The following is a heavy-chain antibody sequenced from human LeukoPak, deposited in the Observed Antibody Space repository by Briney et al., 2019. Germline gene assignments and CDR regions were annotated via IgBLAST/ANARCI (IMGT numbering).Heavy chain of an antibody. D-gene: IGHD3-22*01. CDR2: ISSSGSTI. V-gene: IGHV3-48*04. CDR3: ARESGSSGGVDY. Sequence: GGSLPLSCAASGFTLRSYSMNWVRQAPGKGVEGISYISSSGSTIYYADSVKGRFTISRDNAKKSLYLQMNSLRAEDTAVYYCARESGSSGGVDYWGQGTLVTVSS. J-gene: IGHJ4*02. CDR1: GFTLRSYS.